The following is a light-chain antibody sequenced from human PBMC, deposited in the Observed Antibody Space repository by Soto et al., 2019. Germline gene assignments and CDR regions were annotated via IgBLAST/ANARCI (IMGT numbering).Light chain of an antibody. CDR2: DAS. CDR1: QSISGW. CDR3: QRDDSFSMYT. V-gene: IGKV1-5*01. Sequence: DIQMTQSPSTLSASVGDRVTITCRASQSISGWLAWYQQRPGKAPKVLIYDASKLESGVPSRFSGSGSGTEFTLTISSLQPDDFATYYCQRDDSFSMYTFGQGTKLEIK. J-gene: IGKJ2*01.